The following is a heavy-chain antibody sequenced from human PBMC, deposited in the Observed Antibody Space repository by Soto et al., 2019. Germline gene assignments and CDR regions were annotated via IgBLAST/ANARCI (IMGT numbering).Heavy chain of an antibody. CDR1: GFTFSSYA. CDR2: ISYDGSNK. V-gene: IGHV3-30*04. Sequence: GGSLRLSCAASGFTFSSYALHWVRPAPGKGLEWVEVISYDGSNKYYADSVKGRFTISRDNSKNTLYLQMNSLRAEDTAVYYCARDVNGGFDYWGQGTLVTVSS. CDR3: ARDVNGGFDY. D-gene: IGHD3-10*01. J-gene: IGHJ4*02.